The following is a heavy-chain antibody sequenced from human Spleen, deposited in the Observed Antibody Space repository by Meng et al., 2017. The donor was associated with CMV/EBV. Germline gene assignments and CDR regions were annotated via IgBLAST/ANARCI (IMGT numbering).Heavy chain of an antibody. V-gene: IGHV1-46*01. J-gene: IGHJ4*02. CDR2: TNPSGGRA. Sequence: ASVKVSCKASGYTFTGYYMHWVRQAPGQGLEWMGITNPSGGRASYTQKFQGRVTMTRDTSTSTVYMELSSLTSEDTAVYYCARSLGSSVGSVQYGLGYWGQGTLVTVSS. CDR1: GYTFTGYY. D-gene: IGHD6-6*01. CDR3: ARSLGSSVGSVQYGLGY.